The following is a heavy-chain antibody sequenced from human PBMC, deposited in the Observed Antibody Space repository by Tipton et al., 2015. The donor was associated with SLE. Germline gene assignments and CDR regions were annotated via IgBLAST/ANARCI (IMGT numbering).Heavy chain of an antibody. Sequence: WVRQMPGKGLEWMGIIYYSGSTDYNPSLKSRVTISIDSSKNQFSLNLNSVTAADTAVYYCAREVTTGTRWFDPWGQGTLVTVSS. V-gene: IGHV4-31*02. CDR3: AREVTTGTRWFDP. D-gene: IGHD2-21*02. CDR2: IYYSGST. J-gene: IGHJ5*02.